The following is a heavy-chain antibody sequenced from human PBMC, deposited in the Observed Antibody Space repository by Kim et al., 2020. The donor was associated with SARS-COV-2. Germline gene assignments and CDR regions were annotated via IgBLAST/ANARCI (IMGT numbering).Heavy chain of an antibody. CDR2: VHYGGST. V-gene: IGHV4-59*08. CDR1: NDSMNAFY. J-gene: IGHJ5*02. CDR3: ARRHIAVANIWFDP. D-gene: IGHD6-19*01. Sequence: SETLSLTCTVSNDSMNAFYWSWIRQPPGKGLEWIGYVHYGGSTNYNPSLASRVTISVDTSSNQFSLKLTSVTAADSAGYYCARRHIAVANIWFDPWGQGTLVTVSS.